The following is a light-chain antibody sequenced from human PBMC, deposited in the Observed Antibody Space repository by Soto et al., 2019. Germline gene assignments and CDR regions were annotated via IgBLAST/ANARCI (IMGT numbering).Light chain of an antibody. CDR1: QSISSW. V-gene: IGKV1-5*01. J-gene: IGKJ5*01. Sequence: DIQMTQSPSTLSASVGDRVTITCRASQSISSWLAWYQQKPGKAPKLLIYDASSLESGVPSRFSGSGSGTEFTLTISSLQPDDFATYYCQQYDNLPITCGQGTLLEIK. CDR2: DAS. CDR3: QQYDNLPIT.